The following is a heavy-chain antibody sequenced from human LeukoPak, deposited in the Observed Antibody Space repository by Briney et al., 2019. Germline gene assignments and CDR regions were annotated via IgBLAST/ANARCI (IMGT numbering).Heavy chain of an antibody. CDR1: GGTFSSYA. D-gene: IGHD6-6*01. J-gene: IGHJ4*02. CDR3: ARDRIGQLGYFDY. Sequence: SVKVSCKASGGTFSSYAISWVRQAPGQGLEWMGGIIPIFGTANYARKFQGRVTITTDESTSTAYMELSSLRSEDTAVYYCARDRIGQLGYFDYWGQGTLVTASS. V-gene: IGHV1-69*05. CDR2: IIPIFGTA.